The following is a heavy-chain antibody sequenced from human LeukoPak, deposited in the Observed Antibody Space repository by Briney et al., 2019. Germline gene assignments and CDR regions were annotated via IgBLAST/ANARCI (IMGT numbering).Heavy chain of an antibody. V-gene: IGHV1-69*13. CDR2: IIPIFGTA. Sequence: SVKVSCKASGGTFSSYAISWVRQAPGQGLEWMGGIIPIFGTANYAQKFQGRVTITADESTSTAYMELSSLRSEDTAVYYCAREGGDYDILTGIDYWGQGTLVTVSS. J-gene: IGHJ4*02. CDR3: AREGGDYDILTGIDY. D-gene: IGHD3-9*01. CDR1: GGTFSSYA.